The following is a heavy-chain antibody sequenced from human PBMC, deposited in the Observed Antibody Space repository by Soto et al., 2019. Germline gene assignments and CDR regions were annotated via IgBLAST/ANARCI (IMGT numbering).Heavy chain of an antibody. D-gene: IGHD5-18*01. CDR1: GFTFSSYA. CDR2: ISGSGGST. CDR3: AKGGTKLWFITMFDY. V-gene: IGHV3-23*01. J-gene: IGHJ4*02. Sequence: PGGSLRLSCAASGFTFSSYAMSWVRQAPGKGLEWVSAISGSGGSTYYADSVKGRFTISRDNSKNTLYLQMNSLRAEDTAVYYCAKGGTKLWFITMFDYWGQGTLVTVAS.